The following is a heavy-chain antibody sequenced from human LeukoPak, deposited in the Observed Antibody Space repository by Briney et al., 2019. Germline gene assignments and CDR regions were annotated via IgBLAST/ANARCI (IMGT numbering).Heavy chain of an antibody. V-gene: IGHV3-7*01. CDR2: IKQDGSEK. J-gene: IGHJ3*02. CDR3: ARGIGPHQILRYFDWLLSQVDAFDI. D-gene: IGHD3-9*01. CDR1: GFSFSSYW. Sequence: GGSLRLSCAASGFSFSSYWMSWVRQAPGKGLEWVAAIKQDGSEKYYVDSVKGRFTISRDNAKNSLYLQMNSLRAEDTAVYYCARGIGPHQILRYFDWLLSQVDAFDIWGQGTMVTVSS.